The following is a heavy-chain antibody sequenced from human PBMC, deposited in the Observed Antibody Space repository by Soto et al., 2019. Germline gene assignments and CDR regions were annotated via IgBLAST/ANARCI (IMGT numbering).Heavy chain of an antibody. J-gene: IGHJ6*02. CDR2: INHSGST. Sequence: ETLSLTCAVYGGSFSGYYWSWIRQPPGKGLEWIGEINHSGSTNYNPSLKSRVTISVDTSKNQFSLKLSSVTAADTAVYYCARGDGSGSYYTFYYYYGVDVWGQGTTVTVSS. CDR3: ARGDGSGSYYTFYYYYGVDV. V-gene: IGHV4-34*01. D-gene: IGHD3-10*01. CDR1: GGSFSGYY.